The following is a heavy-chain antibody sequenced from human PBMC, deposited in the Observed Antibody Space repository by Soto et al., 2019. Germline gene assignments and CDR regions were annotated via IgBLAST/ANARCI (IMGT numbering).Heavy chain of an antibody. J-gene: IGHJ2*01. Sequence: QLHLQQWGAGLLKPSETLSLTCAVYGGSLSGYYWSWIRQPPGKGLEWIGEINHSGTSKSNPSLKTRLNISVDTTNKHFSMMLSSVTAEDTAVYFCARYQTKRNISSGYYLFGVWGRGTLVTVSS. D-gene: IGHD6-19*01. CDR2: INHSGTS. V-gene: IGHV4-34*01. CDR1: GGSLSGYY. CDR3: ARYQTKRNISSGYYLFGV.